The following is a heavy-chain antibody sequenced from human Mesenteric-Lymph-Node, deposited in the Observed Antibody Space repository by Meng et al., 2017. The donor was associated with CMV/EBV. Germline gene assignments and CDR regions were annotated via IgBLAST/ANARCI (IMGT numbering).Heavy chain of an antibody. CDR3: AKNYRGYYTQSDY. J-gene: IGHJ4*02. CDR1: GLPFSTCA. CDR2: INDSRGVT. V-gene: IGHV3-23*01. D-gene: IGHD5-12*01. Sequence: CAPSGLPFSTCAMSWVRRAPVKGLEWVSTINDSRGVTYYADSVKGRFTIARDNSKNTLYLQMNSLRAEYTAVYYCAKNYRGYYTQSDYWGQGTLVTVSS.